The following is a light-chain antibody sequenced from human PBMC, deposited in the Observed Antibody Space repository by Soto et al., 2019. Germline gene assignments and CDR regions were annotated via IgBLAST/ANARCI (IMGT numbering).Light chain of an antibody. J-gene: IGLJ1*01. CDR2: ANT. Sequence: QSALTQPPSVSGAPGQRVTISFTGSSSNIGAGYDVHWYQQLPGTAPKLLIYANTNRPSGVPGRFSGSKSGTSASLAITGLQAEDEADYYCQSYDSSLSGYVFGTGTKVTVL. CDR3: QSYDSSLSGYV. CDR1: SSNIGAGYD. V-gene: IGLV1-40*01.